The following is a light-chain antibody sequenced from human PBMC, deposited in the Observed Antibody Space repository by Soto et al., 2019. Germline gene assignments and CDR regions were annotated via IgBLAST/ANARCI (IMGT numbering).Light chain of an antibody. CDR3: AAWDDSLSGYV. V-gene: IGLV1-47*01. J-gene: IGLJ1*01. CDR1: SSNIGSNY. Sequence: QSVLTQPPSASGTPGQRVTISCSGSSSNIGSNYAYWYQQLPGTAPSLLIYRNNQRPSGVPDRFSGSKSGTSASLAISGLRSEDEADYYCAAWDDSLSGYVFGKGTKVTVL. CDR2: RNN.